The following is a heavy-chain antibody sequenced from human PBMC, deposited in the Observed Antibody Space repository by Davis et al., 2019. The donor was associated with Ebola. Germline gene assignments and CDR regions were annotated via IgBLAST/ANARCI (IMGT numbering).Heavy chain of an antibody. CDR3: ADSWLPTSH. CDR1: GFSFSTFW. CDR2: ISNDGSST. J-gene: IGHJ4*02. V-gene: IGHV3-74*01. D-gene: IGHD6-19*01. Sequence: GSLRLSCAASGFSFSTFWMHWVRQAPGKGLVWVSRISNDGSSTYYADSVKGRFTISRDNAKNTLYLQMNSLRAEDTAVYYCADSWLPTSHWGQGTLVTVSS.